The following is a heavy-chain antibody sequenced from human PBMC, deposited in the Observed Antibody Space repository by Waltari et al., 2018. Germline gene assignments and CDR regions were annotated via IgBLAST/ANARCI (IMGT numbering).Heavy chain of an antibody. V-gene: IGHV1-18*01. CDR2: ISAYNGNT. Sequence: QVQLVQSGAEVKKPGASVTVSCKASGYTFTSYGISWGRQAAGQGLEWMGWISAYNGNTNYSQKLQGRLTMTTDTSTSTAYMELRSLRSDDTAVYYCARQQGAAAGDFLSTGYWGQGTLVTVSS. CDR1: GYTFTSYG. D-gene: IGHD6-13*01. CDR3: ARQQGAAAGDFLSTGY. J-gene: IGHJ4*02.